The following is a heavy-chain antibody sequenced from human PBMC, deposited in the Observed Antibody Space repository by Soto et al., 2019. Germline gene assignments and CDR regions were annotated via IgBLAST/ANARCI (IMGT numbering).Heavy chain of an antibody. J-gene: IGHJ4*02. V-gene: IGHV4-31*03. CDR3: ARVPDY. CDR1: GGSISSGGYY. CDR2: IYYSGTT. Sequence: QVQLQESGPGLVKPSQTLSLTCTVSGGSISSGGYYWSWIRQHPGKGLEWTGYIYYSGTTYYNPSFKSRVTISVDSTKNQSSQKLGYVTAADPAVYYCARVPDYWGQGTLVTVSS.